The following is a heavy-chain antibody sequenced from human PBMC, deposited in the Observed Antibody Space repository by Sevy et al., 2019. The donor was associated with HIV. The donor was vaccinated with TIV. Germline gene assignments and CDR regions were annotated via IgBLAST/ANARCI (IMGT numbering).Heavy chain of an antibody. CDR2: IDHRGTT. V-gene: IGHV4-34*01. CDR3: ARCRGVVMD. D-gene: IGHD2-21*01. CDR1: SGYFNGYY. J-gene: IGHJ4*02. Sequence: SETLSLTCTLGSGYFNGYYWTWIRQPPGKGLEWIGEIDHRGTTYYNPSLKSRVALSLETSKAQFSLKLTSVTAADTALYFCARCRGVVMDRGQGTPVTVSS.